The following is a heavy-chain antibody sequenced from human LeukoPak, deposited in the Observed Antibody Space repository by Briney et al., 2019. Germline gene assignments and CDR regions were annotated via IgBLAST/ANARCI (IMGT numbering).Heavy chain of an antibody. V-gene: IGHV3-74*01. CDR1: GFTFSNYW. Sequence: PGGSLRLSCAASGFTFSNYWMHWVRQVPGKGLLWVSRIDGDGSNTYYADSVKGRFTISRDDSKNTLYLQVNSLRAEDTALYYCAKKLGDGGCFDYWGQGTLVTISS. CDR3: AKKLGDGGCFDY. CDR2: IDGDGSNT. D-gene: IGHD2-21*02. J-gene: IGHJ4*02.